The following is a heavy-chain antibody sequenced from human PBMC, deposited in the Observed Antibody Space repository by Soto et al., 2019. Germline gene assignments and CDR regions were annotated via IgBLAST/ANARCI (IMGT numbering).Heavy chain of an antibody. CDR1: GYTFTSYG. J-gene: IGHJ4*02. D-gene: IGHD1-26*01. CDR3: ASCVGWEPLDY. V-gene: IGHV1-18*01. Sequence: QVQLVQSGAEVKKPGASVKVSCKASGYTFTSYGIRWVRQAPGQGLEWMGWISAYNGNTNYAQKLQGRVTMTTDTSTSTANMELRSLRSDDTAEYYSASCVGWEPLDYWGQGTLVTVSS. CDR2: ISAYNGNT.